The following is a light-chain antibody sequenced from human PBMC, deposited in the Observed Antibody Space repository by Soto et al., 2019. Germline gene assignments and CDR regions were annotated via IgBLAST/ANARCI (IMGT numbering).Light chain of an antibody. CDR1: QSVTSSS. J-gene: IGKJ5*01. CDR3: KQYGSSPRT. Sequence: EIVLTQFPGTLSLSPGERATLSCRASQSVTSSSLAWYQQKVGRAPRVLIYGAYNRATGIPDRFSGSGSGTDFTLTITRLEPEDFAVYYCKQYGSSPRTFGQGTRLEIK. V-gene: IGKV3-20*01. CDR2: GAY.